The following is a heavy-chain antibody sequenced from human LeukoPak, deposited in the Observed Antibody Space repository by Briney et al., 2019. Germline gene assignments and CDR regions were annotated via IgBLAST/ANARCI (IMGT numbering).Heavy chain of an antibody. Sequence: SETLSLTCSVSGGSISSSSSYWGWIRQPPGKGLEWIGSIYYSGSSFDNPALKSRVTISVDTSKNQFSLKLSSVAAADTAVYYCARDPGLYGDYGRIDYWGQGTLVTVSS. J-gene: IGHJ4*02. CDR1: GGSISSSSSY. V-gene: IGHV4-39*02. CDR3: ARDPGLYGDYGRIDY. CDR2: IYYSGSS. D-gene: IGHD4-17*01.